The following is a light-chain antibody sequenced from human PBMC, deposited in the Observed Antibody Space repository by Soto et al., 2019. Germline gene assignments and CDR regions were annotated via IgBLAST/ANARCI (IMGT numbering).Light chain of an antibody. CDR2: EVS. V-gene: IGLV2-14*01. CDR1: SSDVGGYNY. CDR3: SSYTSSSPYV. J-gene: IGLJ1*01. Sequence: QSVLTQPASVSGSPGQSITISCTGTSSDVGGYNYVSWCQQHPGKAPKLMIYEVSNRPSGVSNRFSGSKSGNTASLTISGLQAGDEADYYCSSYTSSSPYVFGTGTKVTVL.